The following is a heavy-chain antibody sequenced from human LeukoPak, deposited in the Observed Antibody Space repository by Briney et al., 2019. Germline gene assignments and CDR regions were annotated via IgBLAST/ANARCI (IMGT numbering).Heavy chain of an antibody. V-gene: IGHV3-15*01. CDR3: TAHHLY. Sequence: GGSLRLSCVASGFTFSNVWLSWVRQAPGKGLQWVGRVKTEADDGTAYYSAPVRGRFTISRDDSKDTLYLQRNSTTAADTAVCFCTAHHLYGGHG. CDR2: VKTEADDGTA. J-gene: IGHJ6*01. D-gene: IGHD2-8*01. CDR1: GFTFSNVW.